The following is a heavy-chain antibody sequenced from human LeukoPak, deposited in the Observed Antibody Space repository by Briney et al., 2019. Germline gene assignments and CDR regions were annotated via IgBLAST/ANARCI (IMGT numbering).Heavy chain of an antibody. J-gene: IGHJ3*02. V-gene: IGHV3-7*03. Sequence: PGGSLRLSCAASGFTFGNYWMTWVRQAPWKGLECVANIKQDGSEKYFLDSVKGRFTISRDNAKNSLYLQMNSLRAEDTAVYYCARDMSITTVRGVIILDAFDIWGQGTMVTVSS. CDR1: GFTFGNYW. CDR2: IKQDGSEK. D-gene: IGHD3-10*01. CDR3: ARDMSITTVRGVIILDAFDI.